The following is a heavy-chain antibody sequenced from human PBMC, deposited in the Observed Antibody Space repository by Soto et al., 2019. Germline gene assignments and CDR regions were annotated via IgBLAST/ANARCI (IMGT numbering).Heavy chain of an antibody. CDR2: FDPEDGET. Sequence: ASVNVSCKVSGYTLTELSMHLLRQAPGKGREWMGGFDPEDGETIYAQKYQGRVTLTEDTSTDTDYMELSRLRSEATAVSYCETDSILMVRGVTNYYYYGMDVWGQGTTVTVS. D-gene: IGHD3-10*01. V-gene: IGHV1-24*01. J-gene: IGHJ6*02. CDR3: ETDSILMVRGVTNYYYYGMDV. CDR1: GYTLTELS.